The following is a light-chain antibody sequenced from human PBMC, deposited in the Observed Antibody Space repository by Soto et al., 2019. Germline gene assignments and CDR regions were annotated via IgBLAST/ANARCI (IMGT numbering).Light chain of an antibody. V-gene: IGKV1-5*03. CDR2: KAS. CDR1: QSISSW. Sequence: DIQMTQSPSTLSASVGDRVTITCRASQSISSWLAWYQQKPGKAPKLLIYKASSLESGVPSRFSGSGSGTEFTLTISILQPDDFATYYCQQYNSYLLTFGGGTKVEIK. J-gene: IGKJ4*01. CDR3: QQYNSYLLT.